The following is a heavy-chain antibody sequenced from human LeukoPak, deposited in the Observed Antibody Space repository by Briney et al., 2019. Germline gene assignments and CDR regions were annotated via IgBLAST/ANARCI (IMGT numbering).Heavy chain of an antibody. J-gene: IGHJ4*02. V-gene: IGHV3-74*01. CDR3: VRDFRSADY. CDR2: ICPDGTGI. CDR1: GVIFSFYC. Sequence: GGSLRLSCAASGVIFSFYCMHWVRQAPGKGPMWVSRICPDGTGISYADSVKARFTTSRDNAKNSVYLQMNSLREEDTAVYYCVRDFRSADYWGQGTLVTVSS.